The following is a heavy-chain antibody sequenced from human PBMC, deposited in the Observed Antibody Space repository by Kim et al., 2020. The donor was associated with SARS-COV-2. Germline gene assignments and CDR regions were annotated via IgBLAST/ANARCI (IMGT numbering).Heavy chain of an antibody. V-gene: IGHV1-3*01. J-gene: IGHJ4*02. CDR2: GNGNT. CDR3: LGGYYFDY. Sequence: GNGNTIYSQKFQDRVTLSTDTSASTAYMELSSLRSEDSAVYFCLGGYYFDYWGQGTLVTVSS. D-gene: IGHD2-15*01.